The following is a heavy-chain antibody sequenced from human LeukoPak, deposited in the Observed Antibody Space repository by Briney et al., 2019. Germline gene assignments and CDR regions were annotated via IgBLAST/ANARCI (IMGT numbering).Heavy chain of an antibody. CDR1: GGSISSYY. CDR2: IYYSGST. Sequence: SETLSLTCTVSGGSISSYYWSWIRQPPGKGLEWIGYIYYSGSTNYNPSLKSRVTISVDTSKNQFSLKLSSVTAADTAVYYCARRYYYNLGSFPFDFWGQGTLVTVSS. D-gene: IGHD3-10*01. V-gene: IGHV4-59*12. CDR3: ARRYYYNLGSFPFDF. J-gene: IGHJ4*02.